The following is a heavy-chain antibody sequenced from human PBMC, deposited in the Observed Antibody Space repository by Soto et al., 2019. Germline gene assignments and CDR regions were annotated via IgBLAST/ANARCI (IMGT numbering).Heavy chain of an antibody. CDR3: TRHDVVPVIGHGMAV. D-gene: IGHD2-21*02. J-gene: IGHJ6*02. CDR2: IFYLGNT. Sequence: QVQLQESGPGLVKPSETLSLTCTVSGGSIHNYYWSWIRQPPGKGLEWIGYIFYLGNTIYNPSLNGRVTILVDTSRHQFALKLTSVTAADTAVYYCTRHDVVPVIGHGMAVWGRGTTVTVSS. CDR1: GGSIHNYY. V-gene: IGHV4-59*01.